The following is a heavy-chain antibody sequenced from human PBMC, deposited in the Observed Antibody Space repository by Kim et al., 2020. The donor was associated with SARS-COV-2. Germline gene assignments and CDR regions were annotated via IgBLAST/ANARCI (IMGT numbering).Heavy chain of an antibody. V-gene: IGHV4-4*07. J-gene: IGHJ6*03. CDR2: IYTSGST. CDR1: GGSISSYY. D-gene: IGHD2-15*01. CDR3: ARDSYCSGGSCYLTSIMDV. Sequence: SETLSLTCTVSGGSISSYYWSWIRQPAGKGLEWIGRIYTSGSTNYNPSLKSRVTMSVDTSKNQFSLKLSSVTAADTAVYYCARDSYCSGGSCYLTSIMDVWGKGTTVTVSS.